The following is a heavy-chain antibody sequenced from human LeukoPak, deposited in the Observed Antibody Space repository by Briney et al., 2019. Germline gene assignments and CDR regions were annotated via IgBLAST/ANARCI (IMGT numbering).Heavy chain of an antibody. D-gene: IGHD6-19*01. CDR1: GFTFSSYA. V-gene: IGHV3-30*04. Sequence: GGSLRLSCAASGFTFSSYAMHWVRQAPGKGLEWVAVISYDGSNKYYADSVKGRFTISRDNSKNTLYLQMNSLRAEDTAVYYCARDWIAVAGTGFDYWGQVTLVTVSS. CDR3: ARDWIAVAGTGFDY. J-gene: IGHJ4*02. CDR2: ISYDGSNK.